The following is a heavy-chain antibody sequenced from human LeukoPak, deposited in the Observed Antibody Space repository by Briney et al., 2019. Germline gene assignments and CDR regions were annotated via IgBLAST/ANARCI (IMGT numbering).Heavy chain of an antibody. J-gene: IGHJ2*01. D-gene: IGHD2-15*01. Sequence: SENLSLTYTVSGGSISSYYWSWIRQPPGKGLEWIGYIYYSGSTNYNPSLKSRVTISVDTSKNQFSLKLRSVTAADTAVYYCARGYCSGGSCHSGRWYFDLWGRGTQVTVSS. CDR3: ARGYCSGGSCHSGRWYFDL. CDR2: IYYSGST. CDR1: GGSISSYY. V-gene: IGHV4-59*01.